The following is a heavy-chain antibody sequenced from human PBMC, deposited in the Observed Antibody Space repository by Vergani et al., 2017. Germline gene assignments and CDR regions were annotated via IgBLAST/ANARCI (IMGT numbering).Heavy chain of an antibody. Sequence: QVHLVESGGGVVQPGRSLRLSCVVSGFTSSYYGMHWVRQAPGKGLEWVAVISYDGTQKDYADSVKGRFTISRDNSKSTLYLQMNSLRTEDPAVYYCATKSCGTPGCQIGYFREWGQGTLVTVSS. CDR1: GFTSSYYG. CDR2: ISYDGTQK. J-gene: IGHJ1*01. D-gene: IGHD1-1*01. CDR3: ATKSCGTPGCQIGYFRE. V-gene: IGHV3-30*03.